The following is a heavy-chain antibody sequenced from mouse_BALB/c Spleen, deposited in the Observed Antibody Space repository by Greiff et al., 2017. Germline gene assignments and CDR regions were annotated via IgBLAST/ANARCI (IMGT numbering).Heavy chain of an antibody. Sequence: LQQPGAELVKPGASVKMSCKASGYTFTSYNMHWVKQTPGQGLEWIGAIYPGNGDTSYNQKFKGKATLTADKSSSTAYMQLSSLTSEDSAVYYCARDDGNHEYFDVWGAGTTVTVSS. V-gene: IGHV1-12*01. CDR2: IYPGNGDT. D-gene: IGHD2-1*01. CDR1: GYTFTSYN. CDR3: ARDDGNHEYFDV. J-gene: IGHJ1*01.